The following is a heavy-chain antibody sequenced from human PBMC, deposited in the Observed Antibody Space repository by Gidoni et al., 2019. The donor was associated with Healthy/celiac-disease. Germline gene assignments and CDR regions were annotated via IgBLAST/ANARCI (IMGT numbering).Heavy chain of an antibody. J-gene: IGHJ6*02. CDR1: GGTFSSYA. CDR2: IIPIFGTA. Sequence: QVQLVQSGAEVKKPGSSVKVSCKASGGTFSSYAISWVRKAPGQGLEWMGGIIPIFGTANYAQKFQGRVTITADESTSTAYMELSSLRSKDTAVYYCARRSYYDFWSGYYQHDYGMDVWGQGTTVTVSS. CDR3: ARRSYYDFWSGYYQHDYGMDV. D-gene: IGHD3-3*01. V-gene: IGHV1-69*01.